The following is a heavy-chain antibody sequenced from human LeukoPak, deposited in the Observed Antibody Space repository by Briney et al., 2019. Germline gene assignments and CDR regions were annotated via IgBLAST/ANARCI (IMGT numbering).Heavy chain of an antibody. V-gene: IGHV4-4*07. J-gene: IGHJ4*02. CDR3: ARGSGVKYYYDSSGYYFDY. D-gene: IGHD3-22*01. Sequence: PSETLSLTCTVSGGSISSYYWSWIRQPAGKGLEWIGRIYTSGSTNYNPSLKSRVTMSVDTSKNQFSLKLSSVTAADTAVYYCARGSGVKYYYDSSGYYFDYWGQGTLVTVSS. CDR2: IYTSGST. CDR1: GGSISSYY.